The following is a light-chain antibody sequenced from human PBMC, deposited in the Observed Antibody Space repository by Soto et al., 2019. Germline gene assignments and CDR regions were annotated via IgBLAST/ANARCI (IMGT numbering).Light chain of an antibody. CDR3: AAWDDSLTAWV. Sequence: QSVLTQPPSASGTPGQRVTISCSGSSSNIGSNTVNWYQQLPGTAPKLLIHNDNQRPSGVPDRFSGSKSGTSASLAISGLQSEDEADYYCAAWDDSLTAWVFGGGTKVTVL. CDR2: NDN. CDR1: SSNIGSNT. V-gene: IGLV1-44*01. J-gene: IGLJ3*02.